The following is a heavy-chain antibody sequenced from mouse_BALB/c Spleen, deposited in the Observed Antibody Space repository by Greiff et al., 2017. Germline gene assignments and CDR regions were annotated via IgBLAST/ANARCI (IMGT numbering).Heavy chain of an antibody. CDR2: IWAGGST. J-gene: IGHJ1*01. D-gene: IGHD4-1*01. Sequence: VKLVESGPGLVAPSQSLSITCTVSGFSLTSYGVHWVRQPPGKGLEWLGVIWAGGSTNYNSALMSRLSISKDNSKNQVFLKMNSLQTDDTAMYYCARGLLTGTGYFDVWGAGTTVTVSS. CDR3: ARGLLTGTGYFDV. CDR1: GFSLTSYG. V-gene: IGHV2-9*02.